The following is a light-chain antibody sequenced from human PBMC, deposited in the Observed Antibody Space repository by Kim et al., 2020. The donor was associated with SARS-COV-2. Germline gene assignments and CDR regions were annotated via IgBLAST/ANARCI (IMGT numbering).Light chain of an antibody. CDR1: QTTGNW. CDR3: QHYKTFSAT. J-gene: IGKJ1*01. Sequence: AYVGDRDTITCRASQTTGNWLAWYQQKPGKAPKLRIYMAVNLENGVPPRCSGAGSGTHFTLTISSLQPDDFATYFCQHYKTFSATFGQGTKVDIK. CDR2: MAV. V-gene: IGKV1-5*03.